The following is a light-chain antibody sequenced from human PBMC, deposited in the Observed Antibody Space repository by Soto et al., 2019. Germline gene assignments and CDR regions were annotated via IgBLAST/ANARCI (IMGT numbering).Light chain of an antibody. CDR3: QQRSEWLLT. Sequence: EIVLTQSPATLSLSPGERATLSCRASQSISSYLAWFQQKPGQAPRLLIYDASNRATGIPARFSGSGSGTDFTLTISSLEPEDFAVYYFQQRSEWLLTFGGWTKVEIK. CDR1: QSISSY. J-gene: IGKJ4*01. CDR2: DAS. V-gene: IGKV3-11*01.